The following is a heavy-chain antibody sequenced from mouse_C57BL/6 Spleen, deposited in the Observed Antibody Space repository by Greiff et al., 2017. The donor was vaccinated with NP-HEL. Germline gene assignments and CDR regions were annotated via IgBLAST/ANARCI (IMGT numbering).Heavy chain of an antibody. V-gene: IGHV1-63*01. CDR3: AREKTGYYFDY. D-gene: IGHD4-1*01. CDR1: GYTFTNYW. CDR2: IYPGGGYT. J-gene: IGHJ2*01. Sequence: VQLKESGAELVRPGTSVKMSCKASGYTFTNYWIGWAKQRPGHGLEWIGDIYPGGGYTNYNEKFKGKATLTADKSSSTAYMQFSSLTSEDSAIYYCAREKTGYYFDYWGQGTTLTVSS.